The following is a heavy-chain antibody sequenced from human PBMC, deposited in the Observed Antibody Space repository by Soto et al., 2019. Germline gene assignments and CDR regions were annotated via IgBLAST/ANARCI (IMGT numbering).Heavy chain of an antibody. Sequence: EVQLVESGGGLVQPGGSLRLSCAASGFTFSNCWMYWVRQTPGKGLVWASRINTDGSVTTYADSVKGRFTISRDNAKNTLYLQMNSMRLEDTAVYYCAKASMGTLEYWGQGTLGTVSS. CDR2: INTDGSVT. J-gene: IGHJ4*02. V-gene: IGHV3-74*01. CDR1: GFTFSNCW. CDR3: AKASMGTLEY. D-gene: IGHD7-27*01.